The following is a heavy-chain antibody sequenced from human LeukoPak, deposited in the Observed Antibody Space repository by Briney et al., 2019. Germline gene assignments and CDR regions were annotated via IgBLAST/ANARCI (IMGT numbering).Heavy chain of an antibody. CDR3: AKWSYEQWLAPERDY. CDR2: ISGSGGST. V-gene: IGHV3-23*01. J-gene: IGHJ4*02. D-gene: IGHD6-19*01. CDR1: GFTFSSYA. Sequence: TGGSLRLSCAASGFTFSSYAMSWVRQAPGKGLEWVSAISGSGGSTYYADSVKGRFTISRDNSKNTLYLQMNSLRAEDTAVYYCAKWSYEQWLAPERDYWGQGTLVTVSS.